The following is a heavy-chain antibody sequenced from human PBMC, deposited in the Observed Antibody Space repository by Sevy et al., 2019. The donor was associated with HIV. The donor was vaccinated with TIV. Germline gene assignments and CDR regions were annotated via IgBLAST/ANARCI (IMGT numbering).Heavy chain of an antibody. CDR1: GFTLSTHV. D-gene: IGHD3-22*01. J-gene: IGHJ6*02. CDR3: ATMTHYFHAFDG. Sequence: GGSLRLSCEVSGFTLSTHVMYWVRQAPGKGLEWVAGISYDESTQYYGDSVKGRFTVSRDNSKNTLFLQMHSLRPEDTAVYYCATMTHYFHAFDGWGQGTTVTVSS. V-gene: IGHV3-30*03. CDR2: ISYDESTQ.